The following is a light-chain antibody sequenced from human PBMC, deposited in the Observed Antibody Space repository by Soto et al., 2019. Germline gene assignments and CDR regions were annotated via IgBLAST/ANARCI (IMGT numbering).Light chain of an antibody. Sequence: QSALTQPASVSGSAGQSITISCSGTIRDVGAYNLVSWYQQHPGTAPKLIIYEVRNRPSGISSRFAGSRSGNTASPTISGLQSEDEGDYCCSAYTARSTLVFGGGTKLTVL. CDR2: EVR. J-gene: IGLJ3*02. V-gene: IGLV2-14*01. CDR1: IRDVGAYNL. CDR3: SAYTARSTLV.